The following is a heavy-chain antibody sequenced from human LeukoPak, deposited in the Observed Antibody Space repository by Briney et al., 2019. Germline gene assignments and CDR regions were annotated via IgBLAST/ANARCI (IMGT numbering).Heavy chain of an antibody. CDR3: ARANWGGSYEGNYFDY. D-gene: IGHD1-26*01. V-gene: IGHV4-59*01. CDR1: GGSISSYY. Sequence: SETLSLTCTVSGGSISSYYWSWIRRPPGKGLEWIGYIYYSGSTNYNPSLKSRLTISVDTSKHQFSLKLSSVTAADTAVYYCARANWGGSYEGNYFDYWGQGTLVTVSS. J-gene: IGHJ4*02. CDR2: IYYSGST.